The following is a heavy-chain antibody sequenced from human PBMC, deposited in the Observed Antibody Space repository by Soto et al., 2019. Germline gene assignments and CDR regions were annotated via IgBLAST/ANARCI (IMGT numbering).Heavy chain of an antibody. CDR2: ISYDGSNK. V-gene: IGHV3-30-3*01. CDR3: ARDKPYYDILTGYPWFDP. J-gene: IGHJ5*02. Sequence: SLRLSCAASGFAFSSYAMHWVRQAPGKGLEWVAVISYDGSNKYYADSVKGRFTISRDNSKNTLYLQMNSLRAEDTAVYYCARDKPYYDILTGYPWFDPWGQGTLVTVSS. CDR1: GFAFSSYA. D-gene: IGHD3-9*01.